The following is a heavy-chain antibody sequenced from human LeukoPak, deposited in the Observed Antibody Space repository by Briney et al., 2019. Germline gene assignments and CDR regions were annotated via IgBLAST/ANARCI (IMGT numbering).Heavy chain of an antibody. Sequence: GASVKVSCKASGYTFTSYYMHWVRQAPGQGLEWMGIINPSGGSTSYAQKFQGRVTMTRDTSTSTVYMELSSLRSEDTAVCYCARRELLDHFDYWGQGTLVTVSS. CDR2: INPSGGST. V-gene: IGHV1-46*01. J-gene: IGHJ4*02. CDR1: GYTFTSYY. CDR3: ARRELLDHFDY. D-gene: IGHD2-2*02.